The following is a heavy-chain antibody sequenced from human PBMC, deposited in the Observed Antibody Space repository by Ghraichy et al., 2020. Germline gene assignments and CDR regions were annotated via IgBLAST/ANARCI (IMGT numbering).Heavy chain of an antibody. CDR2: IYTSGST. J-gene: IGHJ4*02. D-gene: IGHD4-23*01. Sequence: SETLSLTCTVSGGSISSYYWSWIRQPPGKGLEWIGYIYTSGSTNYNPSLKSRVTISVDTSKNQFSLKLSSVTAADTAVYYCARQSTYGGNSADEFDYWGQGTLVTVSS. CDR3: ARQSTYGGNSADEFDY. CDR1: GGSISSYY. V-gene: IGHV4-4*09.